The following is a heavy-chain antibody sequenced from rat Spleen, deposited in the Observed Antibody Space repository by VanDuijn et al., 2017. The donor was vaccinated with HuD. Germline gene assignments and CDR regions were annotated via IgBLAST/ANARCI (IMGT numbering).Heavy chain of an antibody. D-gene: IGHD1-2*01. V-gene: IGHV4-2*01. CDR2: INKGGSIK. J-gene: IGHJ2*01. CDR1: GFNFNDYW. CDR3: ARARYYSSHGDFFDY. Sequence: EVKLVESGGGLVQPGSSLKLSCAAAGFNFNDYWMGRVRLAPGKGLEWIGEINKGGSIKKYNPSLKDKFTISRDNAQNTLYLQMSKLGSQDTAIYYCARARYYSSHGDFFDYWGQGVMVTVSS.